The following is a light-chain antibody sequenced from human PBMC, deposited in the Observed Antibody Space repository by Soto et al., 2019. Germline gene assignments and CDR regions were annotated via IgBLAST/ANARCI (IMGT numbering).Light chain of an antibody. CDR2: DAS. V-gene: IGKV1-5*01. CDR3: QQYDRYSPWT. Sequence: IHMTQSPSTLSASVGDRVTITCRASQSISSSLAWYQQKPGKAPKLLIYDASSFESGVPSRFSGSGSGTEFTLTISSLQPDDFATYYCQQYDRYSPWTFGLGTKV. CDR1: QSISSS. J-gene: IGKJ1*01.